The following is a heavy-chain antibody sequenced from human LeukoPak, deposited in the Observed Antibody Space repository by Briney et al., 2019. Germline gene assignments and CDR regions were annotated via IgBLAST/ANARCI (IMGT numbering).Heavy chain of an antibody. J-gene: IGHJ6*04. CDR1: GGTFSSYA. V-gene: IGHV1-69*05. CDR2: IIPIFGTA. CDR3: ARDSSDIVLMDV. Sequence: GASVKVSCKASGGTFSSYAISWVRQAPGQGLEWMGGIIPIFGTANYAQKFQGRVTITTDESTSTAYMELSGLRSEDTAVYYCARDSSDIVLMDVWGKGTTVTVSS. D-gene: IGHD2-8*01.